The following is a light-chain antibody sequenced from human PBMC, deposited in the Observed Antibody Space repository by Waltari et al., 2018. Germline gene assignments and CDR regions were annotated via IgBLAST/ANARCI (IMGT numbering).Light chain of an antibody. CDR1: NLGNKY. J-gene: IGLJ1*01. Sequence: SYELTQPPSVSVSPGQTANITCSGDNLGNKYVCWFQQKPGQSPLLVIFQNSRRPSGIPERFSGSNSGNTATLTISGTQVMDEADFYCQAWDSSTAVFGSGTKVTVL. V-gene: IGLV3-1*01. CDR3: QAWDSSTAV. CDR2: QNS.